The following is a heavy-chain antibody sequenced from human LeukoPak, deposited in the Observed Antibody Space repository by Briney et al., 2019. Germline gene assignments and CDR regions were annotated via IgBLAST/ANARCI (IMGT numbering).Heavy chain of an antibody. CDR1: GYSFTSYW. J-gene: IGHJ4*02. CDR3: ARFSRLVGATNDGDY. D-gene: IGHD1-26*01. CDR2: IYPGDSDT. V-gene: IGHV5-51*01. Sequence: GVSLKISCKGSGYSFTSYWIGWVRQMPGKGLEWMGIIYPGDSDTRYSPSFQGQVTISADKSISTAYLQWSSLKASDTAMYYCARFSRLVGATNDGDYWGQGTLVTVSS.